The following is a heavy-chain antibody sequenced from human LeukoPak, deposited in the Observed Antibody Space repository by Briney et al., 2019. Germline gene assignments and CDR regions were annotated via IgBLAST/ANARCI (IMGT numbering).Heavy chain of an antibody. J-gene: IGHJ4*02. Sequence: GGSLRLSCEVSGFTFSGYGMHWVRQAPGKGLEWVAVVWANGNTKYYADSVKGRFTISRDISKNTVSLQMSSLRAEDTAVYYCAKDILLWSFDSWGQGILVTVSS. CDR2: VWANGNTK. D-gene: IGHD2-21*02. V-gene: IGHV3-33*06. CDR3: AKDILLWSFDS. CDR1: GFTFSGYG.